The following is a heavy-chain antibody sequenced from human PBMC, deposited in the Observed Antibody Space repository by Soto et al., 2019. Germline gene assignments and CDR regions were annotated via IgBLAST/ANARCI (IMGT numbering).Heavy chain of an antibody. CDR2: IRAYNGNT. CDR3: ARTGRGTAMALYYYYYYGMDV. D-gene: IGHD5-18*01. V-gene: IGHV1-18*04. CDR1: GYTFTSYG. Sequence: ASVKVSCKASGYTFTSYGISWVRQAPGKGLEWMGWIRAYNGNTNYAQKLQGRVTMTTDTSTSTAYMELRRLRSDDTAVYYCARTGRGTAMALYYYYYYGMDVWGQGTTVTVSS. J-gene: IGHJ6*02.